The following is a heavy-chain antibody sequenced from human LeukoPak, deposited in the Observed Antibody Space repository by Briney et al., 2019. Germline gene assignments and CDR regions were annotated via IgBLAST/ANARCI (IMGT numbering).Heavy chain of an antibody. V-gene: IGHV3-20*04. Sequence: GGSLRLSCAASGFTFDDYGMSWVRQAPGKGLEWVSGINWNGGSTGYADSVKGRFTISRDNAKNSLYLQMNSLRAEDTALYYCARDPVAGQGGWFDPWGQGTLVTVSS. J-gene: IGHJ5*02. CDR1: GFTFDDYG. CDR2: INWNGGST. CDR3: ARDPVAGQGGWFDP. D-gene: IGHD2-15*01.